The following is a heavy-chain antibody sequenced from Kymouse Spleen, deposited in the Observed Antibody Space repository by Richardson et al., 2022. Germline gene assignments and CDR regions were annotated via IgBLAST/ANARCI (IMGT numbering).Heavy chain of an antibody. D-gene: IGHD3-10*01. J-gene: IGHJ4*02. Sequence: EVQLVESGGGLVKPGGSLRLSCAASGFTFSSYSMNWVRQAPGKGLEWVSSISSSSSYIYYADSVKGRFTISRDNAKNSLYLQMNSLRAEDTAVYYCARDRVTMVRGAPYFDYWGQGTLVTVSS. CDR3: ARDRVTMVRGAPYFDY. CDR1: GFTFSSYS. V-gene: IGHV3-21*03. CDR2: ISSSSSYI.